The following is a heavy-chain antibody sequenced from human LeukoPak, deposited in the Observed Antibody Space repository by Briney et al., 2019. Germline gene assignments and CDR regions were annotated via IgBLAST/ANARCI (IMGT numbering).Heavy chain of an antibody. D-gene: IGHD6-19*01. CDR3: AKDMIRPGGWGQDGMDV. V-gene: IGHV3-43*02. CDR1: GFTFDDYA. Sequence: GGSLRLSCAASGFTFDDYAMHWVRQAPGKGLEWVSLISGDGGSTYYADSVKGRFTISRDNSKNSLYLQMNSLRTEDTALYYCAKDMIRPGGWGQDGMDVWGQGTTVTVS. CDR2: ISGDGGST. J-gene: IGHJ6*02.